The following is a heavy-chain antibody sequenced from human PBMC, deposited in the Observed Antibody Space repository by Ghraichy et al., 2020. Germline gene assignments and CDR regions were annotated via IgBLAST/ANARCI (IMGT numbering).Heavy chain of an antibody. Sequence: ESLNISCAVYGGSFSGYYWSWIRQPPGKGLEWIGEINHSGSTNYNPSLKSRVTISVDTSKNQFSLKLSSVTAADTAVYYCAREGIAARLWYFDLWGRGTLVTVSS. CDR3: AREGIAARLWYFDL. D-gene: IGHD6-6*01. CDR1: GGSFSGYY. V-gene: IGHV4-34*01. CDR2: INHSGST. J-gene: IGHJ2*01.